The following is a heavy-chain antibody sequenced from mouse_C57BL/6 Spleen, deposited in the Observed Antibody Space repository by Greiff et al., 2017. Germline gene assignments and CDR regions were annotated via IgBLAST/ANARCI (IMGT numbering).Heavy chain of an antibody. CDR1: GFTFSSYG. J-gene: IGHJ2*01. CDR2: ISSGGSYT. D-gene: IGHD1-1*01. CDR3: ARQAHYYGSSSYYFDY. V-gene: IGHV5-6*01. Sequence: VQLVESGGDLVKPGGSLKLSCAASGFTFSSYGMSWVRQTPDKRLEWVATISSGGSYTYYPDSVKGRFTISRDNAKNTLYLQMSSLKSEDTAMYYCARQAHYYGSSSYYFDYWGQGTTLTVSS.